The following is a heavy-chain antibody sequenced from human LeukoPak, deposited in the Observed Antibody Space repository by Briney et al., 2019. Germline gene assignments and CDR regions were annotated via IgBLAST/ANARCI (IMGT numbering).Heavy chain of an antibody. V-gene: IGHV4-34*01. CDR3: ARLYYYDSSGYYYSPGAFDI. J-gene: IGHJ3*02. CDR1: GGSFSGYY. D-gene: IGHD3-22*01. Sequence: PSETLSLTCAVYGGSFSGYYWSWIRQPPGKGLEWIGEINHSGSTNYNPSLKSRVTISVDTSKNQFSLKLSSVTAADTAVYYYARLYYYDSSGYYYSPGAFDIWGQGTMVTVSS. CDR2: INHSGST.